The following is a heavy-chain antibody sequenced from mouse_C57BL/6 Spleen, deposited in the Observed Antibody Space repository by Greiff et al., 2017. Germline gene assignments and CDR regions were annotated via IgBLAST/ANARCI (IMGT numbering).Heavy chain of an antibody. CDR3: ARSDDGYYRFFAC. CDR1: GYTFTSYW. V-gene: IGHV1-55*01. J-gene: IGHJ3*01. Sequence: QVQLQQPGAELVKPGASVKMSCKASGYTFTSYWITWVKQRPGQGLEWIGDIYPGSGSTNYNEKFKSKATLTVDTSSSTAYMQLSSLTSEDSAVYYCARSDDGYYRFFACWGQGTLVTVSA. CDR2: IYPGSGST. D-gene: IGHD2-3*01.